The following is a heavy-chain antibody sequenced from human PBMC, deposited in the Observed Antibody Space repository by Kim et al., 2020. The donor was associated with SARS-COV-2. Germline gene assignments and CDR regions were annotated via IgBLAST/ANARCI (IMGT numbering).Heavy chain of an antibody. CDR3: AKDIKYSNTWYGED. D-gene: IGHD6-13*01. CDR2: LSGSGASR. J-gene: IGHJ1*01. Sequence: GGSLRLSCTASGFTFSNYAMSWVRQSPGKGLEWVSGLSGSGASRHYADSVKGRFTISRDNSKNTLYLQMNSLRAEDTAIYFCAKDIKYSNTWYGEDWGQGTLVTVSS. V-gene: IGHV3-23*01. CDR1: GFTFSNYA.